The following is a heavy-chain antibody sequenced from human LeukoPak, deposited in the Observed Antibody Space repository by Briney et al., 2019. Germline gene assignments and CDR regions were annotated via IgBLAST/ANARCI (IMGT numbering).Heavy chain of an antibody. V-gene: IGHV4-38-2*01. Sequence: SETLSLTCAVSGYSISSGYYWGWIRQPPGKGLEWFGSIYHSESTYYNPSLKSRVTISVDTSKNQFSLKLSSVTAADTAVYYCARLTLYNWNFIDYWGQGTLVTVSS. D-gene: IGHD1-7*01. J-gene: IGHJ4*02. CDR3: ARLTLYNWNFIDY. CDR2: IYHSEST. CDR1: GYSISSGYY.